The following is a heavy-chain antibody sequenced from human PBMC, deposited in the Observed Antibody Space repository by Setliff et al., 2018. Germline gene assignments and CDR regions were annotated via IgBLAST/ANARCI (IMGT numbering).Heavy chain of an antibody. Sequence: ASVKVSCKASGYTFTSYYMHWVRQAPGQGLEWMGIINPSGGSTSYAQKLQGRVTMTTDTSTSTAYMELRSLRSDDTAVYYCARDRVEDYGGIIHYYYYYMNVWGKGTTVTVSS. J-gene: IGHJ6*03. CDR3: ARDRVEDYGGIIHYYYYYMNV. V-gene: IGHV1-46*01. CDR1: GYTFTSYY. D-gene: IGHD4-17*01. CDR2: INPSGGST.